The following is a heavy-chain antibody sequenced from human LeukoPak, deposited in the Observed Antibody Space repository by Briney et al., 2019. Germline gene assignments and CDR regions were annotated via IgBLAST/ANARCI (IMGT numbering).Heavy chain of an antibody. J-gene: IGHJ5*02. CDR1: GFTFSNSW. CDR2: IKPDGSAQ. CDR3: ANGGTYSSGP. D-gene: IGHD3-22*01. Sequence: GGSLRLSCAASGFTFSNSWMSWVRQAPGKGLEWVATIKPDGSAQYYVDSVKGRFTVSRDNAKNSLFLQINSLRAEDTAVYYCANGGTYSSGPWGQGTLVTVSS. V-gene: IGHV3-7*01.